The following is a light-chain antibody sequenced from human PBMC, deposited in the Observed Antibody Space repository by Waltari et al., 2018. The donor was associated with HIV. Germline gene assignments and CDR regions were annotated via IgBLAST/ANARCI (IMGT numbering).Light chain of an antibody. V-gene: IGKV1-5*03. CDR3: QQYNTYPRT. J-gene: IGKJ1*01. Sequence: DIQMTQSPSTLSASVGDRVTLTCRASQNINKYLAWYQQKPGKAPNLLIYKAPSLESGVPSRFSGSGSGTDFTLTISSLQPDDFATYYCQQYNTYPRTFGQGTKVEIK. CDR2: KAP. CDR1: QNINKY.